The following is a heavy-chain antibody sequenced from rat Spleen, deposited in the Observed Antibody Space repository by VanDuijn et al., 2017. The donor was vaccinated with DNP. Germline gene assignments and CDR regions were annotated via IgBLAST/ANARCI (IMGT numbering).Heavy chain of an antibody. J-gene: IGHJ4*01. CDR2: MRYEGGST. CDR3: TKDLHYWAMDA. D-gene: IGHD3-2*01. Sequence: EVQLVESGGGLVQPGRSLKLSCAASGLTFSDYYMAWVRQAPTKGLEWVAYMRYEGGSTYYPDSVKGRFTISRDNAENTVFLQMNSLTSEDTATYYCTKDLHYWAMDAWGPGTSVTVSS. V-gene: IGHV5-20*01. CDR1: GLTFSDYY.